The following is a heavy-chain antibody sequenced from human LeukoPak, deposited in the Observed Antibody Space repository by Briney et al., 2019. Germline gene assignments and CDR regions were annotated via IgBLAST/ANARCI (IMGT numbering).Heavy chain of an antibody. J-gene: IGHJ6*03. CDR2: IYPGDSDT. CDR3: ASRTTGTTDYYYYMDV. D-gene: IGHD1-1*01. Sequence: GESLKISCKGSGYSFTSYWIGWVRQMPGKGLEWMWIIYPGDSDTRYSPSFQGQVTISADKSISTAYLQWSSLKASDTAMYYCASRTTGTTDYYYYMDVWGKGTTVTVSS. CDR1: GYSFTSYW. V-gene: IGHV5-51*01.